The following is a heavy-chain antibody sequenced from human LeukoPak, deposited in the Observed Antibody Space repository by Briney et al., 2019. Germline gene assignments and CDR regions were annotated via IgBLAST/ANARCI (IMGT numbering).Heavy chain of an antibody. J-gene: IGHJ1*01. CDR3: ARHSRYGDEPFQH. CDR2: IYYSGST. D-gene: IGHD4-17*01. CDR1: GGSISSSSYY. Sequence: PSETLSLTCTASGGSISSSSYYWGWIRQPPGKGLEWIGSIYYSGSTYYNPSLKSRVTISVDTSKNQFSLKLSSVTAADTAVYYCARHSRYGDEPFQHWGQGTLVTVSS. V-gene: IGHV4-39*01.